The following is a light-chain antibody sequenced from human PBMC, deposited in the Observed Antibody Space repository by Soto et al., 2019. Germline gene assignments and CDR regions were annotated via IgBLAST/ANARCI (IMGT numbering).Light chain of an antibody. Sequence: QLVLTQPPSASGTPGQRVTISCSGSSSNIGSNYVYWYQQLPGTAPKLLIYTTNQRPSGVPDRFSGSKSGTSASLAISGLRSEDEADYYCSGWDDSLSGWVFGGGTKLTVL. CDR3: SGWDDSLSGWV. J-gene: IGLJ3*02. V-gene: IGLV1-47*01. CDR2: TTN. CDR1: SSNIGSNY.